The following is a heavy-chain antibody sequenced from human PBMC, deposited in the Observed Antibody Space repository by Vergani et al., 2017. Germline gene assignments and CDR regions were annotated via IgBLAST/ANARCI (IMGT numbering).Heavy chain of an antibody. J-gene: IGHJ3*02. Sequence: QVQLQESGPGLVKPSETLSLTCTVSGGSISSYYWSWIRQPPGKGLEWIGYIYYSGSTNYNPSLKSRVTISVDTSKNQFSLKLSSVTAADTAGYYCARNPYCGGDCYSDAVDIWGQGTMVTVSS. CDR2: IYYSGST. CDR3: ARNPYCGGDCYSDAVDI. CDR1: GGSISSYY. V-gene: IGHV4-59*01. D-gene: IGHD2-21*02.